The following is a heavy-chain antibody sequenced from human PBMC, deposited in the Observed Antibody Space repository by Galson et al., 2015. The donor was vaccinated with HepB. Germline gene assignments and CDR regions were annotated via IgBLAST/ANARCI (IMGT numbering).Heavy chain of an antibody. J-gene: IGHJ6*02. Sequence: SLRLSCAASGFTFSSYGMHWVRQAPGKGLEWVAVIWYDGSNKYYADSVKGRFTISRDNSKNTLYLQMNSLRAEDTAVYYCARERGELHLRYYGMDVWGQGTTVTVSS. CDR3: ARERGELHLRYYGMDV. CDR1: GFTFSSYG. CDR2: IWYDGSNK. D-gene: IGHD2-21*01. V-gene: IGHV3-33*01.